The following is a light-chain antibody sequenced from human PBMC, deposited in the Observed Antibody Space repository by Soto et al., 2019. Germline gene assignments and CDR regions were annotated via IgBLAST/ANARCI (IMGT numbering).Light chain of an antibody. CDR2: SAS. CDR1: HSISSY. J-gene: IGKJ1*01. Sequence: DIQMTQSPSSLSASVGDRVTITCRASHSISSYLNWYQQKPGKAPKLLIYSASNLQSGVPSWFSGSGSGTDFTLTISSLQPEDFATYYCQQSYFTPTWTFGQGTKVDIK. CDR3: QQSYFTPTWT. V-gene: IGKV1-39*01.